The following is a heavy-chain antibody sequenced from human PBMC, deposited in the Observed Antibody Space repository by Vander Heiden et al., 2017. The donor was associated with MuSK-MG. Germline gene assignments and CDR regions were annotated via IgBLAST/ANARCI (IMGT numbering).Heavy chain of an antibody. D-gene: IGHD3-3*02. CDR1: GGSISDDY. CDR2: ISYSGDT. J-gene: IGHJ6*02. V-gene: IGHV4-59*08. CDR3: ARTRGIRDYYAMDV. Sequence: QVKLQESGPGLVTPSETLSVICTVSGGSISDDYSSWSRQPPGKGLVWNVYISYSGDTNYTPSLENRGSTSVHTSKSKFSLTLSSVTAADTAVYYCARTRGIRDYYAMDVWGQGTTVTVSS.